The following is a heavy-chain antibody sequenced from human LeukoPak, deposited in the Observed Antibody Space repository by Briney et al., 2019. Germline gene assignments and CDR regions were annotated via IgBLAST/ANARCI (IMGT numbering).Heavy chain of an antibody. J-gene: IGHJ4*02. CDR1: GGSISSYY. CDR3: ARMIDYYHSSGYLYYFDY. V-gene: IGHV4-59*08. CDR2: IYYSGST. D-gene: IGHD3-22*01. Sequence: PSETLSLTCTVSGGSISSYYWSWIRQPPGKGLEWIVYIYYSGSTNYNPSLKSRVTISVDTSKNQFSLKLSSVTAADTAVYYCARMIDYYHSSGYLYYFDYWGQGTLVTVSS.